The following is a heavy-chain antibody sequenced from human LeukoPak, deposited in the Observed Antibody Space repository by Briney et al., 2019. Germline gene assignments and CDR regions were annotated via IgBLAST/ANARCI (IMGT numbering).Heavy chain of an antibody. V-gene: IGHV1-69*04. CDR1: GYTFTSYD. D-gene: IGHD2/OR15-2a*01. Sequence: SVKVSCKASGYTFTSYDINWVRQATGQGLQWMGRSIPSRGVTNYGQKFEDRLTIFADKSTSTLYMELTSLTSEDTAMYYCARDRRFGISLYDAYDFWGQGTMVTVSS. CDR2: SIPSRGVT. J-gene: IGHJ3*01. CDR3: ARDRRFGISLYDAYDF.